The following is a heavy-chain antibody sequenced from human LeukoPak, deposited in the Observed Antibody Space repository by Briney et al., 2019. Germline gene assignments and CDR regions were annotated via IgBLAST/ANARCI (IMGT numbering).Heavy chain of an antibody. V-gene: IGHV3-30-3*01. CDR2: LSYDGSNE. CDR3: ARDAPPPGAAHSSSYYFDY. J-gene: IGHJ4*02. CDR1: GFTFSSYW. Sequence: PGGSLRLSCAASGFTFSSYWMSWVRQAPGKGLEWVAVLSYDGSNEYYTDSVKGRFTISRDNSKNTLLLQMNSLRIEDTAEYYCARDAPPPGAAHSSSYYFDYWGQGTLVTVSS. D-gene: IGHD6-13*01.